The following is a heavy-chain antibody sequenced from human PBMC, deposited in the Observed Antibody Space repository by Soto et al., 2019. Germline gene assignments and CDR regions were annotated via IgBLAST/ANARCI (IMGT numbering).Heavy chain of an antibody. CDR1: GGTFSSYA. J-gene: IGHJ6*02. CDR3: ARDLRAAGRPGMDV. CDR2: IIPIFGTA. Sequence: QVQLVQSGAEVKKPGSSVKVSCKASGGTFSSYAISWVRQAPGQGLEWMGGIIPIFGTANYAQNVQGRVTITADESTSTAYMGLSSLRSEDTAVYYCARDLRAAGRPGMDVWGQGTTVTVSS. D-gene: IGHD6-13*01. V-gene: IGHV1-69*01.